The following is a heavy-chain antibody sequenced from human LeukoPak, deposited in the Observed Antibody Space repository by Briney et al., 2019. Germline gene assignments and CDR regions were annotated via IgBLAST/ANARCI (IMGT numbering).Heavy chain of an antibody. V-gene: IGHV4-4*07. CDR2: IYISGRT. D-gene: IGHD2-21*02. J-gene: IGHJ4*02. CDR1: GDSISTYY. CDR3: ANLGGGWPFVVVTA. Sequence: PSETLSLTCTVSGDSISTYYWSWIRQPAGKGLEWIGRIYISGRTNYNPSLDSRVTILVDTPKNRFSLKLSSVTAADTALYYCANLGGGWPFVVVTAWGQGTLVTVSS.